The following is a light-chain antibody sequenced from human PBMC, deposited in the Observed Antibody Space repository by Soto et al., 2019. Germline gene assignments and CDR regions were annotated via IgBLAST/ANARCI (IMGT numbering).Light chain of an antibody. CDR1: SSDVGNYDL. CDR2: EAT. CDR3: CSYAGSNSWV. Sequence: QSALTQPASVSGSPGQSITISCTGTSSDVGNYDLVSWYQHHPGEAPKLLIYEATRRPSGVPNCFSGSKSGNTASLTISGLRAEDEAYYYCCSYAGSNSWVFGGGTQLTVL. V-gene: IGLV2-23*01. J-gene: IGLJ3*02.